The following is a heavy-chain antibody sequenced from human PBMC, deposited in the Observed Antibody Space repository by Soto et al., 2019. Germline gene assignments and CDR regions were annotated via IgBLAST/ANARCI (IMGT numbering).Heavy chain of an antibody. Sequence: QVQLQESGPGLVKPSQTLSLTCTVSGGSINSGDYYWSWIRQPPGKGLEWIGYIYYSGTTYYNPSLKRRSTIVVATSKNQFSLRLNSVTAARTAGYYWARDEQYETSGPDCWGQGTLVTVSS. D-gene: IGHD2-8*02. CDR1: GGSINSGDYY. V-gene: IGHV4-30-4*01. CDR3: ARDEQYETSGPDC. J-gene: IGHJ4*02. CDR2: IYYSGTT.